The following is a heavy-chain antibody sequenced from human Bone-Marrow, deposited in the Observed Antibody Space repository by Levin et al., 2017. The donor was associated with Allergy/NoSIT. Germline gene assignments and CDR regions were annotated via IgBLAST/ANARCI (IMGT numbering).Heavy chain of an antibody. J-gene: IGHJ4*02. V-gene: IGHV3-30-3*01. D-gene: IGHD6-6*01. CDR2: ISNDGSNN. Sequence: GESLKISCAASGFTFGNYAMHWVRQAPGKGLEWMGVISNDGSNNYYADSVKGRFTFSRDNSKSTLFLQMIGLRAEDTAVYYCARLDLVRRVDYWGQGTLVSVSS. CDR3: ARLDLVRRVDY. CDR1: GFTFGNYA.